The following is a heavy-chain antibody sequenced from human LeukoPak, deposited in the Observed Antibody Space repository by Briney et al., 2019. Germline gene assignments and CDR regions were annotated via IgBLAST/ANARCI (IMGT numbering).Heavy chain of an antibody. D-gene: IGHD3-22*01. CDR2: INTNTGNP. Sequence: ASVKVSCKASGYTFTSYAMNWVRQAPGQGLEWMGWINTNTGNPTYAQGFTGRFVFSLDTSVSTAYLQISSLKAEDTAVYYCARVGRAPISSGYYTRPLNFDYWGQGTLVTVSS. J-gene: IGHJ4*02. CDR1: GYTFTSYA. CDR3: ARVGRAPISSGYYTRPLNFDY. V-gene: IGHV7-4-1*02.